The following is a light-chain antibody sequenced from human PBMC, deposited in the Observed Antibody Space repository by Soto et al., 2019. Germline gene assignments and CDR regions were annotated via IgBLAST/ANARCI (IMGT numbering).Light chain of an antibody. CDR2: DVS. J-gene: IGLJ2*01. V-gene: IGLV2-23*02. CDR1: SSDVGGYNY. CDR3: CSYAGSTTLV. Sequence: QSALTQPASVSGSPGQSITISCTGTSSDVGGYNYVSWYQQLPGKAPKLMIYDVSDRPSGVSNRFSGSKSGNTASLTISGLQAEDEADYYCCSYAGSTTLVFGGGTKLTVL.